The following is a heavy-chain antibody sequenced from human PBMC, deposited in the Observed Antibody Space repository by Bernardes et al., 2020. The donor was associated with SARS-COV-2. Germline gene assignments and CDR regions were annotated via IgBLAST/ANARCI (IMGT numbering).Heavy chain of an antibody. CDR2: IWYDGSNK. Sequence: GGSLRLSCAASGFTFSSYGMHWVRQAPGKGLEWVAVIWYDGSNKYYADSVKGRFTISRDNSKNTLYLQMNSLRAEDTAVYYCARDWGTHYYDSSGYYAYWGQGTLVTVSS. CDR3: ARDWGTHYYDSSGYYAY. D-gene: IGHD3-22*01. J-gene: IGHJ4*02. CDR1: GFTFSSYG. V-gene: IGHV3-33*01.